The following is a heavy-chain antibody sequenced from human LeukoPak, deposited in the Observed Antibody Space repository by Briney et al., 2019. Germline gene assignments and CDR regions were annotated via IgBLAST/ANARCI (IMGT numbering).Heavy chain of an antibody. V-gene: IGHV3-48*03. CDR1: GFTFSVYE. Sequence: GGSLRLSCAASGFTFSVYEMNWVRQAPGRGLEWISYISTVGSTYYSDYVKGRFTISTEDSKRNLFLVLKSVGGEDTTVYYCAGDFHTCSSFCFFVLWVRGTPVTVSS. D-gene: IGHD6-6*01. CDR2: ISTVGST. CDR3: AGDFHTCSSFCFFVL. J-gene: IGHJ2*01.